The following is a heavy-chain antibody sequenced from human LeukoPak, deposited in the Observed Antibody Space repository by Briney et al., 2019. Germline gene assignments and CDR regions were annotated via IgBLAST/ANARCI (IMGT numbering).Heavy chain of an antibody. CDR3: ARVGSRYYDSSGYYSNWFDP. J-gene: IGHJ5*02. D-gene: IGHD3-22*01. V-gene: IGHV4-59*01. CDR1: GGSISSYY. Sequence: SETLSLTCTVSGGSISSYYWSRIRQPPGKGLEWIGYIYYSGNTNYNPSLKSRVTISVDTSKNQFSLKLSSVTAADTAVYYCARVGSRYYDSSGYYSNWFDPWGQGTLVTVSS. CDR2: IYYSGNT.